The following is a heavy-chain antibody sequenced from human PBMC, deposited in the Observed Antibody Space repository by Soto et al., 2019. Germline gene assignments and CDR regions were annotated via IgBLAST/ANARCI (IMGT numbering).Heavy chain of an antibody. V-gene: IGHV3-66*01. D-gene: IGHD6-13*01. CDR2: IYSGGST. Sequence: GGSLRLSCAASGFTVSSNYMSWVRQAPGKGLEWVSVIYSGGSTYYADSVKGRFTISRDNSKNTLYPQMNSLRAEDTAVYYCARGQQLAENFDYWGQGTLVTVSS. CDR1: GFTVSSNY. J-gene: IGHJ4*02. CDR3: ARGQQLAENFDY.